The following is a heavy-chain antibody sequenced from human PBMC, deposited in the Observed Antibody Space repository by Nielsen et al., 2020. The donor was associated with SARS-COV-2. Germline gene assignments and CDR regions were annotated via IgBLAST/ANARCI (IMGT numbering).Heavy chain of an antibody. J-gene: IGHJ3*02. CDR3: ATGFGEWPDAFDI. Sequence: GESLKISCAASGFTFSSYAMHWVRQAPGKGLEWVAVISYDGSNKYYADSVKGRFTISRDNSKNTLYLQMNSLRAEDTAVYYCATGFGEWPDAFDIWGQGTMVPVSS. V-gene: IGHV3-30-3*01. CDR1: GFTFSSYA. CDR2: ISYDGSNK. D-gene: IGHD3-10*01.